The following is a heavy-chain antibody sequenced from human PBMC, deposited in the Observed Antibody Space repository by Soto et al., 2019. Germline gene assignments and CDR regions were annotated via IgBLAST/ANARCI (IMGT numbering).Heavy chain of an antibody. CDR3: ARGLRWTRTFDF. J-gene: IGHJ4*02. CDR1: GGSISSSSYS. Sequence: SETLSLTCSVSGGSISSSSYSWGWIRQSSGTGLQWIGSLSYTGNTYYNPSLKGRVAISVDTSKNQFSLKILSVTAADTAAYYCARGLRWTRTFDFWGQGILVTVSS. V-gene: IGHV4-39*02. CDR2: LSYTGNT. D-gene: IGHD1-1*01.